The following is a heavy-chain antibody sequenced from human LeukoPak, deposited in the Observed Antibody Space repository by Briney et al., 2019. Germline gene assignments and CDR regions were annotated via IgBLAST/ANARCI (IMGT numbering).Heavy chain of an antibody. CDR3: ARAVKYRSGPLTDLLPYYFDY. CDR1: GYTFTNYA. Sequence: AAVKVSCKASGYTFTNYAMHWVRQAPGQRLEWMGWINTGNGNTKYSHEFQGRVTITRDTSANTDYMELSSLRSEDMAVYYCARAVKYRSGPLTDLLPYYFDYWGQGTLVTVSS. D-gene: IGHD6-19*01. J-gene: IGHJ4*02. V-gene: IGHV1-3*03. CDR2: INTGNGNT.